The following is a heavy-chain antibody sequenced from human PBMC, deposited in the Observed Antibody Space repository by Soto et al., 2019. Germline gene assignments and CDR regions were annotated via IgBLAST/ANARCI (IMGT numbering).Heavy chain of an antibody. V-gene: IGHV4-59*01. CDR1: GGSISSYY. CDR2: IYYSGST. J-gene: IGHJ6*02. Sequence: SETLSLTCTVSGGSISSYYWSWIRQPPGKGLEWIGYIYYSGSTNYNPSLKSRVTISVDTSKNQFSLKLSSVTAADTAVYYCARAPGIAGAGTYGMAVWGQGTTVTVSS. D-gene: IGHD6-19*01. CDR3: ARAPGIAGAGTYGMAV.